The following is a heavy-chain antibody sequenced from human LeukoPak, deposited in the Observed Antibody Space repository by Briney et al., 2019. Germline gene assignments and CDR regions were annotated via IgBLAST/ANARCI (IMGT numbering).Heavy chain of an antibody. CDR3: ARNDFWSGYRMDV. CDR1: GGSISSYY. Sequence: ASETLSLTCTVSGGSISSYYWSWIRQPPGKGLEWIGYIYYSGSTNYNPSLKSRVTISVDTSKNQFSLKLSSVTAADTAVYYCARNDFWSGYRMDVWGKGTTVTVSS. J-gene: IGHJ6*04. CDR2: IYYSGST. V-gene: IGHV4-59*01. D-gene: IGHD3-3*01.